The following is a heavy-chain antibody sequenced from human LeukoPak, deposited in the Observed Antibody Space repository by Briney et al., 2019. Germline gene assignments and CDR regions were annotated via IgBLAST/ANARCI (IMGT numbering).Heavy chain of an antibody. CDR1: GYSFTSYW. J-gene: IGHJ4*02. Sequence: GESLKISCKGSGYSFTSYWIGWARQMPGKGLECMGIIYPGDSDTRYSPSFQGQVTISADKSISTAYLQWSSLRASDTAMYYCARTNDFWSGYRFDYWGQGTLVTVSS. D-gene: IGHD3-3*01. CDR2: IYPGDSDT. CDR3: ARTNDFWSGYRFDY. V-gene: IGHV5-51*01.